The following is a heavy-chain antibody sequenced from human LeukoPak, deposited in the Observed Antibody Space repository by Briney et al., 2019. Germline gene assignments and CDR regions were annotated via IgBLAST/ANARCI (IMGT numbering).Heavy chain of an antibody. Sequence: GEPLRLSCRTSGFTFGDYSMTWFRQAPGKGLEWLAFISDKDHGGTIEYAASVKGRFIISRDDSKNVAYLQMNSLKTEDTAVYYCTRGGYSFQHWGQGTLVTVSS. D-gene: IGHD3-22*01. CDR2: ISDKDHGGTI. J-gene: IGHJ1*01. CDR3: TRGGYSFQH. CDR1: GFTFGDYS. V-gene: IGHV3-49*03.